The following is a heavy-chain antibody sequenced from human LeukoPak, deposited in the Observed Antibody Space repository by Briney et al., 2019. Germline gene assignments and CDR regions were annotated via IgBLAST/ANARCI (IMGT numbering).Heavy chain of an antibody. J-gene: IGHJ4*02. Sequence: SETLSLTCTASGGSIRSYYWSWVRQSPGKGLEWIGYIFYSGNTNYNPSLKSRVTISVDTSKNQFSLDLSSVTAADTAVYYCARGAAYYYDSSGLMSYFFDYWGQGTLVTISS. CDR2: IFYSGNT. CDR1: GGSIRSYY. D-gene: IGHD3-22*01. CDR3: ARGAAYYYDSSGLMSYFFDY. V-gene: IGHV4-59*01.